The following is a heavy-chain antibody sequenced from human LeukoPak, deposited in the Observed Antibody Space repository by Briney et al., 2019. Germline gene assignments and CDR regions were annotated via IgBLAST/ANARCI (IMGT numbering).Heavy chain of an antibody. J-gene: IGHJ6*03. CDR1: GFTFSSYA. Sequence: GGSLRLSCAASGFTFSSYAMSWVRQAPGKGLEWVSAISGSGGSTYYADSVKGRFTISRDNSKNTLYLQMNSLRAEDTAVYYCAKLVDYCEGRTCFTTYYYTDIWGKGATVTVSS. CDR2: ISGSGGST. CDR3: AKLVDYCEGRTCFTTYYYTDI. D-gene: IGHD4/OR15-4a*01. V-gene: IGHV3-23*01.